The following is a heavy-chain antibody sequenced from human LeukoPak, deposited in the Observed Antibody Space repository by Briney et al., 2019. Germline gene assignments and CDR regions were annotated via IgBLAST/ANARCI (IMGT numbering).Heavy chain of an antibody. CDR2: IYYSGTT. D-gene: IGHD3-22*01. J-gene: IGHJ4*02. CDR3: ARKRYDDPYFFDY. CDR1: GGSISSGDYY. V-gene: IGHV4-30-4*01. Sequence: SQTLSLTCTVSGGSISSGDYYWSWIRQPPGKGLEWIGYIYYSGTTYYNPSLKSRVTMSIDTSKNQFSLSLNSVTAADTAVYYCARKRYDDPYFFDYWGQGTLVTVSS.